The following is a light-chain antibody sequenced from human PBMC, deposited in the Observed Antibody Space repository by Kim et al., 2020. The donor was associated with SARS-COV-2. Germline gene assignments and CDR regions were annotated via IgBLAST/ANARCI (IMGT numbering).Light chain of an antibody. Sequence: PGERATFPCRASQSVTGRVSWYQQRPGQAPRLLIYDTSNRATGIPARFSGSGSGTDFTLTISSLEPEDFAVYYCQQRRSWPLTFGGGTKVDIK. V-gene: IGKV3-11*01. CDR2: DTS. CDR3: QQRRSWPLT. J-gene: IGKJ4*01. CDR1: QSVTGR.